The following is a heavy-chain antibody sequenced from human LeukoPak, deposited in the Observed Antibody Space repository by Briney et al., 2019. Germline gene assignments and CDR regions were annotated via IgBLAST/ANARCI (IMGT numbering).Heavy chain of an antibody. V-gene: IGHV3-23*01. Sequence: GGSLRLSCAASGFTFSSYAMSWVRQAPGKGLEWVSAISGSGGSTYYADSVKGRFTISRDNSKNTLYLQMNSLRAEDTAVYYCAKAPPLYSSGWYYFDYWGQGTLVTVSS. CDR3: AKAPPLYSSGWYYFDY. CDR1: GFTFSSYA. D-gene: IGHD6-19*01. CDR2: ISGSGGST. J-gene: IGHJ4*02.